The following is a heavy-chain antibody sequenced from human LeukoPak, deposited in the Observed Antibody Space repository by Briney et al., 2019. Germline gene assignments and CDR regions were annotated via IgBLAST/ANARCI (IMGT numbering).Heavy chain of an antibody. V-gene: IGHV3-33*01. CDR2: IWYDGSHI. D-gene: IGHD5-12*01. CDR1: GFTFSSYG. Sequence: GGSLRLSCVASGFTFSSYGMHWVRQPPGKGLEWVAVIWYDGSHIYYADSVQGRFTISRDNSKNTLYLRMNSLRGEDTAVYHCARGLLRGYSGYANDVFDIWGQGTMVTVSS. J-gene: IGHJ3*02. CDR3: ARGLLRGYSGYANDVFDI.